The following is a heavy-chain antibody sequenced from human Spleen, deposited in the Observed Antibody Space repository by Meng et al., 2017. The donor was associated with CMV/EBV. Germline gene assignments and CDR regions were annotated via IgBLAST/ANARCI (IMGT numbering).Heavy chain of an antibody. D-gene: IGHD2-21*02. CDR2: SYHRGRI. V-gene: IGHV4-4*02. CDR1: SSES. J-gene: IGHJ4*02. Sequence: SSESGGWVSQTQWRGGECNGESYHRGRIDYNPHHKGRVTISVDKFKNQFSLKLGSVTAADTVVYYCARIERRRILEYCGCDCATTDYWGQGTLVTVSS. CDR3: ARIERRRILEYCGCDCATTDY.